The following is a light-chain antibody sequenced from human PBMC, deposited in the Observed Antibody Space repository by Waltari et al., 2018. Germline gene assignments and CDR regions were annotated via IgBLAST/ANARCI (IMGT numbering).Light chain of an antibody. CDR1: QSISSN. Sequence: EIVMTQSPATLSVSPGERATLSCRASQSISSNLAWYQHRPGQAPRLLIYDASTRATGIPARFSGSGSGTEFTLTISSLQSEDFATYYCQQSYSAPRTFGQGARVEIK. CDR2: DAS. V-gene: IGKV3-15*01. J-gene: IGKJ1*01. CDR3: QQSYSAPRT.